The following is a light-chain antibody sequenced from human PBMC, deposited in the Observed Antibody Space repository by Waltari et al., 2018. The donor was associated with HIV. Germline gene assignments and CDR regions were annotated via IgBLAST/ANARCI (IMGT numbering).Light chain of an antibody. V-gene: IGLV1-47*01. J-gene: IGLJ3*02. CDR3: ATWDDSLGFWL. CDR1: RSNIGTNY. Sequence: QSVLTQPPSASGTPGQRVTISCSGSRSNIGTNYVYWYRQVPGTAPKLLTYRNDQRPSGVPARLSGSKSAHSASLAISGFLSEDEFNYHCATWDDSLGFWLFGGGTKLTVL. CDR2: RND.